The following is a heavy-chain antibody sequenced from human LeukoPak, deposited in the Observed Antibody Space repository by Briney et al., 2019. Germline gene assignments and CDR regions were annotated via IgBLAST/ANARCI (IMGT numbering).Heavy chain of an antibody. Sequence: GGSLRLSCAASGFAFSSYAMSWVRQAPGKGLEWVSAISGSGGSTYYADSVKGRFTISRDNSKNTLYLQMNSLRAEDAAVYYCAKGDYDILTGYYYWGQGTLVTVSS. D-gene: IGHD3-9*01. V-gene: IGHV3-23*01. CDR1: GFAFSSYA. CDR2: ISGSGGST. CDR3: AKGDYDILTGYYY. J-gene: IGHJ4*02.